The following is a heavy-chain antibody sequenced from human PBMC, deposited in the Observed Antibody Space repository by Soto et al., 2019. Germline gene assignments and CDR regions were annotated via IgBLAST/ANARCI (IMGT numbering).Heavy chain of an antibody. Sequence: EVQLVESGGGLVQPGGSLRLSCAASGFTFSSHWMHWVRQAPGKGLVWVPRINGDGSSTSYADSVKGRFTISRDNAKNMLYLQVNSLRADDTAVYYCAGSPGLSRISGTTLGAWGQGTLVTVSS. CDR3: AGSPGLSRISGTTLGA. J-gene: IGHJ5*01. CDR1: GFTFSSHW. CDR2: INGDGSST. V-gene: IGHV3-74*01. D-gene: IGHD1-7*01.